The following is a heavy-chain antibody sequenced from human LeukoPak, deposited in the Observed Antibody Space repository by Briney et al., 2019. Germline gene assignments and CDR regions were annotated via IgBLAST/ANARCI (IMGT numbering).Heavy chain of an antibody. CDR3: ARDRIAAAGTLHYYYYYGMDV. Sequence: ASVKVSCKASGYTFTSYYMHWVRQAPGQGLEWMGIINPSGGSTSYAQKFQGRVTMTRDTSTSTVYMELSSLRSEDTAVYYCARDRIAAAGTLHYYYYYGMDVWGQGTTVTVSS. J-gene: IGHJ6*02. CDR1: GYTFTSYY. V-gene: IGHV1-46*01. D-gene: IGHD6-13*01. CDR2: INPSGGST.